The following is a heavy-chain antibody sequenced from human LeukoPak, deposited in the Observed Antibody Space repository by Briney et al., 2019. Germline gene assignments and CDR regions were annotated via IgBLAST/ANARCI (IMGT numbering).Heavy chain of an antibody. D-gene: IGHD1-7*01. J-gene: IGHJ5*02. CDR2: ISGSGGTT. Sequence: TGGSLRLSCAASGFTFSSYAMSWVRQAPGKGLEWVSAISGSGGTTYYADSVKGRFTISRDKSKNTLYLQMNSLRAEDTAVYYCAKSATGTTSNWFDPWGQGTLVTVSS. CDR3: AKSATGTTSNWFDP. CDR1: GFTFSSYA. V-gene: IGHV3-23*01.